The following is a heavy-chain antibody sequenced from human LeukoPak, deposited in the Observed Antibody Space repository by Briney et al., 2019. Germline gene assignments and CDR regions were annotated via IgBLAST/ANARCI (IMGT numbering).Heavy chain of an antibody. V-gene: IGHV4-39*01. CDR1: GDSLTSTSHH. J-gene: IGHJ4*02. Sequence: SETLSLTCTVSGDSLTSTSHHWGWIRQSPGTGLEWIGSIYQGRTTYYNPSLNSRVAITVVTSENQFSLQLNSVTAADTAVYYCVRHDGRGGATMGALDSWGQGSLVTVSS. CDR2: IYQGRTT. CDR3: VRHDGRGGATMGALDS. D-gene: IGHD5-12*01.